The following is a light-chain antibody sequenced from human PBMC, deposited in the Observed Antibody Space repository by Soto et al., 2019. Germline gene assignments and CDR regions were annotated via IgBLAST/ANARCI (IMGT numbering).Light chain of an antibody. CDR1: SSDVGGYNY. Sequence: QSALTQPASVSGSPGQSITISCTGTSSDVGGYNYVSWYQQHPGEAPNLMIHEVSYRPSGVSNRFSGPKSGNTASLTISGLQGEDETDYYCTSYAGSNNVLIGGGTKLTVL. V-gene: IGLV2-14*01. CDR2: EVS. CDR3: TSYAGSNNVL. J-gene: IGLJ2*01.